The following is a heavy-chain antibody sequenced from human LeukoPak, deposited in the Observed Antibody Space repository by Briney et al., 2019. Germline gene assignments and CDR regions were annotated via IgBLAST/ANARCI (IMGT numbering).Heavy chain of an antibody. D-gene: IGHD3-22*01. CDR2: INHSGST. Sequence: SETLSLTCAVYGGSSSGYYWSWIRQPPGKGLEWIGEINHSGSTNYNPSLKSRVTISVDTSKNQFSLKLSSVTAADTAVYYCARQRIVVGPFDYWGQGTLVTVSS. CDR3: ARQRIVVGPFDY. J-gene: IGHJ4*02. CDR1: GGSSSGYY. V-gene: IGHV4-34*01.